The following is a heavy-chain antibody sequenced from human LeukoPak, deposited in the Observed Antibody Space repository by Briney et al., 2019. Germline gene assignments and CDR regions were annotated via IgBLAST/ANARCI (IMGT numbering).Heavy chain of an antibody. CDR2: IYSGGST. D-gene: IGHD3-3*01. CDR1: GFTVSSNY. V-gene: IGHV3-66*02. CDR3: ARDRAYYDFWSGYYIPNYYCYGMDV. J-gene: IGHJ6*02. Sequence: GGSLRLSCAASGFTVSSNYMSWVRQAPGKGLEWVSAIYSGGSTYYADSVKGRFTISRDNSKNTLYLQMNSLRAEDTAVYYCARDRAYYDFWSGYYIPNYYCYGMDVWGQGTTVTVSS.